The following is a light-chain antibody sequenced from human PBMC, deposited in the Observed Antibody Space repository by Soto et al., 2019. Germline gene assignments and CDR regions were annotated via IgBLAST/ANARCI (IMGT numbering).Light chain of an antibody. J-gene: IGLJ1*01. CDR2: GNT. CDR1: SSNIGAGYD. V-gene: IGLV1-40*01. CDR3: QSYDSSLSGFYV. Sequence: QPVLTQPPSVSGAPGQRVTISCTGGSSNIGAGYDVHWYQQLPGTPPKLLIFGNTKRPSGVPDRFSGSKSGTSDSLAITGLQAEDEADYYCQSYDSSLSGFYVFGTGTKLTVL.